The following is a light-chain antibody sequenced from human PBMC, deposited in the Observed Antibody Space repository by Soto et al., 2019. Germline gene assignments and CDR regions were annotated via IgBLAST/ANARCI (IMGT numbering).Light chain of an antibody. CDR3: AAWDDSLNGWV. CDR2: NNN. V-gene: IGLV1-44*01. Sequence: QSLLTQPPSASGTPGQRVTISCSGSSSNIGSNTVNWYQQLPGTAPKLLIYNNNQRPSGVPDRFSGSKSGTSASLAISGLQSEDEADYYCAAWDDSLNGWVFGGGTKLTVL. J-gene: IGLJ3*02. CDR1: SSNIGSNT.